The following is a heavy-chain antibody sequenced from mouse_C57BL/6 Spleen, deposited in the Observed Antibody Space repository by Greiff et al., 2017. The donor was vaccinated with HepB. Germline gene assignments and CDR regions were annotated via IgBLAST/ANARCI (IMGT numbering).Heavy chain of an antibody. CDR1: GYSITSGYY. V-gene: IGHV3-6*01. D-gene: IGHD2-3*01. Sequence: EVKLQESGPGLVKPSQSLSLTCSVTGYSITSGYYWNWIRQFPGNKLEWMGYISYDGSNNYNPSLKNRISITRDTSKNQFFLKLNSVTTEDTATYYCARYDGYPSYWYFDVWGTGTTVTVSS. CDR2: ISYDGSN. J-gene: IGHJ1*03. CDR3: ARYDGYPSYWYFDV.